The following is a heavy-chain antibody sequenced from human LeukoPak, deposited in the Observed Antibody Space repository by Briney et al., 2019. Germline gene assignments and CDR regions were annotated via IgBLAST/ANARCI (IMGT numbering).Heavy chain of an antibody. V-gene: IGHV3-30*02. CDR3: AKDICGGDCYPHGGY. CDR1: GFTFSNYG. D-gene: IGHD2-21*01. CDR2: IPYDGSNK. Sequence: PGGSLRLSCAASGFTFSNYGMHWVRQVPGKGLEWVAFIPYDGSNKYYADSLKGRFTISRDNSKNTLYLQMNSLRAEDTAINYCAKDICGGDCYPHGGYWGQGTLVTVSS. J-gene: IGHJ4*02.